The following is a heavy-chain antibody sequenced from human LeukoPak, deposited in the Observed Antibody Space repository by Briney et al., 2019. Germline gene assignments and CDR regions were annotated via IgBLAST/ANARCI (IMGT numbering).Heavy chain of an antibody. CDR2: IYTSGST. CDR1: GCSISSYY. V-gene: IGHV4-4*07. J-gene: IGHJ4*02. CDR3: ARGPPIKYDSSGYYG. Sequence: SETLSLTCTVSGCSISSYYWGWIRQPAGKGLEWIGRIYTSGSTNYNPSLKSRVTMSGDTSKNQFSLKLSSVTAADTAVYYCARGPPIKYDSSGYYGWGQGTLVTVSS. D-gene: IGHD3-22*01.